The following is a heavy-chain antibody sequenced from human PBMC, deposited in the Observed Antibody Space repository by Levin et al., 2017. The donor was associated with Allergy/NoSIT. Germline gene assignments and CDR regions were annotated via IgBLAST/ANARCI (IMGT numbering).Heavy chain of an antibody. CDR2: INPNSGGT. J-gene: IGHJ4*02. Sequence: ASVKVSCKASGYTFTGYYMHWVRQAPGQGLEWMGWINPNSGGTNYAQRFQGRVTMTRDTSISTVYMELSRLRSDDTAVYYCARDLTAPGGVYYFDFWGQGTRVTVSS. D-gene: IGHD6-13*01. CDR1: GYTFTGYY. CDR3: ARDLTAPGGVYYFDF. V-gene: IGHV1-2*02.